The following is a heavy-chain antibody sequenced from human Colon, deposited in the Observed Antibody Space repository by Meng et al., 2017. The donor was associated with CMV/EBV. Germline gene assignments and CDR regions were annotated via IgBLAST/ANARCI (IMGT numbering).Heavy chain of an antibody. D-gene: IGHD3-16*01. CDR1: GYIFTNYH. CDR2: INTNTGSP. V-gene: IGHV7-4-1*02. CDR3: ANSLGAGA. Sequence: SVTVSCTASGYIFTNYHMHWVRQAPGQGLEWMGWINTNTGSPTYAQGLTGRFAFSLDTSVNTAFLQINKLQAEDTAMYYCANSLGAGAWGQGTLVTVSS. J-gene: IGHJ5*02.